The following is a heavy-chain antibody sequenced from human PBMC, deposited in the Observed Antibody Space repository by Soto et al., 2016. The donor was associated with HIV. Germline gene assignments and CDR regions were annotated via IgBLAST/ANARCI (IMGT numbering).Heavy chain of an antibody. CDR2: INQSGNS. CDR1: GGSLSDYF. Sequence: QVQLQQWGAGFLKPSETLSLTCAVNGGSLSDYFWTWIRQSPGKGLEWIGEINQSGNSKYNVSLKSRVTMSVDAYQKSIRPEADLCDRRRHGCLYCARVGARFLGYLLQSVAFDIVGTRDNGHR. CDR3: ARVGARFLGYLLQSVAFDI. D-gene: IGHD3-3*01. V-gene: IGHV4-34*01. J-gene: IGHJ3*02.